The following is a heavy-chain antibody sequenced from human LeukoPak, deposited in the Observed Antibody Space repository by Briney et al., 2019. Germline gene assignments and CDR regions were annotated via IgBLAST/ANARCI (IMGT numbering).Heavy chain of an antibody. CDR1: GYTFTGYY. CDR3: ARVISSSWYGKWIDP. D-gene: IGHD6-13*01. Sequence: ASVKVSCKASGYTFTGYYMHWVRQAPGQGLEWMGWINPNSGGTNYAQKFQGRVTMTRDTSISTAYMELSRLRSDDTAVYYCARVISSSWYGKWIDPWGQGTLVTVSS. J-gene: IGHJ5*02. CDR2: INPNSGGT. V-gene: IGHV1-2*02.